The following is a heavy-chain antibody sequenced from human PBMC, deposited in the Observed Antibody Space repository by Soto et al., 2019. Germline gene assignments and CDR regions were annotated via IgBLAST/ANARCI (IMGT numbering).Heavy chain of an antibody. CDR1: GFTFSNYG. CDR3: AKFPDSYDSSGYYLVTFNI. V-gene: IGHV3-33*06. J-gene: IGHJ3*02. D-gene: IGHD3-22*01. CDR2: IWYDGSKK. Sequence: GGSLRLSCAVSGFTFSNYGMHWVRQAPGKGLEWVAVIWYDGSKKYYVDSVKGRFTISRDNFKNTLYLQMNSLRAEDTAVYYCAKFPDSYDSSGYYLVTFNIWGQGTMVTV.